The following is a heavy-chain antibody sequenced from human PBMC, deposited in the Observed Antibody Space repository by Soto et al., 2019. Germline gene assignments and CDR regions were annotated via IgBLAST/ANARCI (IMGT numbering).Heavy chain of an antibody. Sequence: EVQLLESGGGLVQPGGSLRLSCAASGFTFTTYAMTWVRQAPGKGLEWVSAISGSGGSTYYADSVKGRFTISRDNSKNTLVLQMNSLRAEDTAVYYCAKNWDTTFSSSSHWVQGTLVTVSS. V-gene: IGHV3-23*01. D-gene: IGHD6-6*01. CDR3: AKNWDTTFSSSSH. J-gene: IGHJ4*02. CDR2: ISGSGGST. CDR1: GFTFTTYA.